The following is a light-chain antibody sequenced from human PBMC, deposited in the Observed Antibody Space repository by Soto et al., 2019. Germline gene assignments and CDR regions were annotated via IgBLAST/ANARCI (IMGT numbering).Light chain of an antibody. CDR3: QERNRWPRGT. V-gene: IGKV3-11*01. CDR2: SAS. CDR1: QSVSVN. Sequence: EVVLTQSPDILSLSPGERATLSCRASQSVSVNFAWYQQKPGQAPRPLIYSASDRAPGIPARFSGSGSGTDFTLTISSLGPEDFAVYFCQERNRWPRGTFGAGTKVEI. J-gene: IGKJ4*01.